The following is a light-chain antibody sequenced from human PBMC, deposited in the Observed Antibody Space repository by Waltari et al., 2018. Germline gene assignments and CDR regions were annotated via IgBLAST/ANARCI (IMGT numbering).Light chain of an antibody. J-gene: IGKJ2*01. CDR2: DAS. CDR3: QQRSNWPPRYT. V-gene: IGKV3-11*01. CDR1: QSVSSY. Sequence: ELVLTQSPPPLSLSPGERATLSSRASQSVSSYLAWYQQKPGQAPRLLIYDASNRATGIPARFSGSGSGTDFTLTISSLEPEDFAVYYCQQRSNWPPRYTFGQGTKLEIK.